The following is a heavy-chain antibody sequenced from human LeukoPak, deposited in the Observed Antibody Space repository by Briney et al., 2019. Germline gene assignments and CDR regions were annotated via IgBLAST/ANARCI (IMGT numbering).Heavy chain of an antibody. V-gene: IGHV4-61*02. D-gene: IGHD3-9*01. J-gene: IGHJ6*03. CDR2: IYTSGST. CDR3: ARGNYDILTGYYYYYMDV. Sequence: SETLSLTCTVSGGSISSGSYYWSWIRQPAGKGLEWIGRIYTSGSTNYNPSLRSRVTISVDTSKNQFSLKLSSVTAADTAVYYCARGNYDILTGYYYYYMDVWGKGTTVTISS. CDR1: GGSISSGSYY.